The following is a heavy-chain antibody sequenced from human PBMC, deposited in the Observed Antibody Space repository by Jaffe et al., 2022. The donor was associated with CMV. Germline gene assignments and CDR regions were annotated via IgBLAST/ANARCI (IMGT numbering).Heavy chain of an antibody. Sequence: QVQLVQSGAEVKKPGASVKVSCKASGYTFTSYGISWVRQAPGQGLEWMGWISAYNGNTNYAQKLQGRVTMTTDTSTSTAYMELRSLRSDDTAVYYCARDGDIVLMVYDFDAFDIWGQGTMVTVSS. CDR1: GYTFTSYG. J-gene: IGHJ3*02. CDR3: ARDGDIVLMVYDFDAFDI. V-gene: IGHV1-18*04. D-gene: IGHD2-8*01. CDR2: ISAYNGNT.